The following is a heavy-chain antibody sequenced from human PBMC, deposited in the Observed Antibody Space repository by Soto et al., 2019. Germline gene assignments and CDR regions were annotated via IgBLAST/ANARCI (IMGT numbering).Heavy chain of an antibody. D-gene: IGHD3-10*01. CDR1: GFTFSSYA. J-gene: IGHJ4*02. Sequence: QVQLVESGGGVVQTGRSLRLSCAASGFTFSSYAMHWVRQAPGKGLEWVAVISYDGSNKYYADSVKGRFTISRDNSKNTLYLQMNSLRAEDTAVYYCARDGDYYGSGSYLDYWGQGTLVTVSS. CDR3: ARDGDYYGSGSYLDY. V-gene: IGHV3-30-3*01. CDR2: ISYDGSNK.